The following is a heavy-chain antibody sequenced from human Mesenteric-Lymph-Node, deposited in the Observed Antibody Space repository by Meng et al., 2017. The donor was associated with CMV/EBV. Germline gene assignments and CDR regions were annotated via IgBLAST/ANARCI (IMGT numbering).Heavy chain of an antibody. CDR1: GYTFTNYY. CDR2: INSNSGFT. D-gene: IGHD3-3*01. J-gene: IGHJ6*02. Sequence: ASVKVSCKASGYTFTNYYIHWVRQAPGQGLEWVGIINSNSGFTSSAQKFQGRVTMTRDTSTSTVYMELNSLRSDDTAVYFCARDKDFCNSVSCYGMDVWGQGTTVTVSS. V-gene: IGHV1-46*01. CDR3: ARDKDFCNSVSCYGMDV.